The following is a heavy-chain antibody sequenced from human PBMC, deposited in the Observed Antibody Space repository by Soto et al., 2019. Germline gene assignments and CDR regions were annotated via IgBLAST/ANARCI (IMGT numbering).Heavy chain of an antibody. CDR2: INPTGGST. Sequence: QAELVQSGAEVKKPGASVKISCKASGYTFTTYFMHWVRQAPGQGLEWMGIINPTGGSTTYAEKFQGRVTMTRDTSTTTVYMELTSLRSDDTAVYYCAGDLVRGHNGMDVWGQGTTVTVTS. CDR3: AGDLVRGHNGMDV. V-gene: IGHV1-46*01. J-gene: IGHJ6*02. CDR1: GYTFTTYF.